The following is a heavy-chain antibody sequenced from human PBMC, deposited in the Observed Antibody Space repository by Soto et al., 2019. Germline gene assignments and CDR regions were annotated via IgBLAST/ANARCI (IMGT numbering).Heavy chain of an antibody. CDR3: ASLSSGWYYYYGMDV. Sequence: GGSLRLSCAASGFTFSSYWMSWVRQAPGKGLEWVANIKQDGSEKYYVDSVKGRFTISRDNAKNSLYPQMNSLRAEDTAVYYCASLSSGWYYYYGMDVWGQGTTVTVSS. CDR2: IKQDGSEK. J-gene: IGHJ6*02. D-gene: IGHD6-19*01. CDR1: GFTFSSYW. V-gene: IGHV3-7*05.